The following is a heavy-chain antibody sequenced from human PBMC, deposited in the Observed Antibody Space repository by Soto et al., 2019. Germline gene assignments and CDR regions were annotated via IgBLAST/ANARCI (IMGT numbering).Heavy chain of an antibody. J-gene: IGHJ4*02. D-gene: IGHD4-17*01. Sequence: QLQLQESGPGLVKPSETLSLTCTVSGGSISSSSYYWGWIRQPPGKGLEWIGSIYYSGSTYYNPSLKSRVTISVDTSKNQFSLKLSSVTAADTAVYYCASGNFGYGDYEDYWGQGTLVTVSS. V-gene: IGHV4-39*01. CDR1: GGSISSSSYY. CDR2: IYYSGST. CDR3: ASGNFGYGDYEDY.